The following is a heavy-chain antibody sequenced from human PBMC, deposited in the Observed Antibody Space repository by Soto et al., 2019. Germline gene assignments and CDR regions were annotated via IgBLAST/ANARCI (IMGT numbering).Heavy chain of an antibody. Sequence: QVQLVQSGAEVKKPGASVKVSCKASGYIFTNYAMHWVRQAPGQGLEWMGWINAGNGYTKYSQKLQGRVTITRDTSATTVYMDLTSLRSEDTAVYYCARGSALYVGHWYFDLWGRCTLVTVSS. J-gene: IGHJ2*01. CDR3: ARGSALYVGHWYFDL. D-gene: IGHD3-10*02. CDR2: INAGNGYT. CDR1: GYIFTNYA. V-gene: IGHV1-3*01.